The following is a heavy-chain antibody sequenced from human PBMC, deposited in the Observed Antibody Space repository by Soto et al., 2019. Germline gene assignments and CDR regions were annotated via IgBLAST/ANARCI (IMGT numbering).Heavy chain of an antibody. Sequence: FSTKVPCKTFRGNISSYAIHRVRNVLGPGLEWMGVNIPIFGTANDAQKFQGRVTITSDESQSTDYMELRSLRSKEAALYYCGSSVSSPPLALAIWGQGIMGTVSS. CDR3: GSSVSSPPLALAI. D-gene: IGHD1-26*01. J-gene: IGHJ3*02. V-gene: IGHV1-69*13. CDR1: RGNISSYA. CDR2: NIPIFGTA.